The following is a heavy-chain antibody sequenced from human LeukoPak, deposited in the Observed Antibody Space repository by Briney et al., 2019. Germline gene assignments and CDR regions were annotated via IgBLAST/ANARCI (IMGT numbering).Heavy chain of an antibody. V-gene: IGHV4-30-4*01. Sequence: SETLSLTCTVSGDSISSGDYYWSWIRQPPGKGLEWIGYIYYSGSTYYNPSLKSRVTISVDTSKNQFSLKLNSVTAADTAVYYCARVGLYSGLEFDYWGQGTLVTVSS. D-gene: IGHD5-12*01. J-gene: IGHJ4*02. CDR1: GDSISSGDYY. CDR2: IYYSGST. CDR3: ARVGLYSGLEFDY.